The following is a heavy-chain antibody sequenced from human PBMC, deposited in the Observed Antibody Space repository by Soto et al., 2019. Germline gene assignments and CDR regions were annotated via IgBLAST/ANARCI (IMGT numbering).Heavy chain of an antibody. CDR2: IKHDGSET. CDR3: ARAYASGWYGY. Sequence: QPGGSLRLSCAASGFTFNTFWMSWVRQSPGKGLEWVANIKHDGSETYYADSVKGRFTISRDNAKNSLFLQMNTLRTEDTAVYYCARAYASGWYGYWGQGTLVTV. J-gene: IGHJ4*02. D-gene: IGHD6-19*01. CDR1: GFTFNTFW. V-gene: IGHV3-7*03.